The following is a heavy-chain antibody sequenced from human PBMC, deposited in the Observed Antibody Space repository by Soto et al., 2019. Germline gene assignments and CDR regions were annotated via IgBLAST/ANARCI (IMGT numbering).Heavy chain of an antibody. V-gene: IGHV3-48*02. J-gene: IGHJ1*01. CDR2: IRSSSSII. CDR3: ARERGEYDSGWYIDR. CDR1: GFTFSGHS. Sequence: EVQLVESGGGLLQPGGSLRLSCVASGFTFSGHSFNWVRQAPGQGLEWVAYIRSSSSIILYADSVKGRFTISRDNARNSLYLQINSATDEDTAMYYCARERGEYDSGWYIDRWGQGTLVTVSS. D-gene: IGHD6-19*01.